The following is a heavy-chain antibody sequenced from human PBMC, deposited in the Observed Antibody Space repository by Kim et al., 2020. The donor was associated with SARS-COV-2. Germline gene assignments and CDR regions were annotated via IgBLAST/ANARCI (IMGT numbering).Heavy chain of an antibody. V-gene: IGHV5-10-1*01. CDR1: GYSFTSYW. J-gene: IGHJ3*02. D-gene: IGHD6-19*01. CDR2: IDPSDSYT. CDR3: ARHGAGGWQWLVQYAFDI. Sequence: GESLKISCKGSGYSFTSYWISWVRQMPGKGLEWMGRIDPSDSYTNYSPSFQGHVTISADKSISTAYLQWSSLKASDTAMYYCARHGAGGWQWLVQYAFDIWGQGTMVTVSS.